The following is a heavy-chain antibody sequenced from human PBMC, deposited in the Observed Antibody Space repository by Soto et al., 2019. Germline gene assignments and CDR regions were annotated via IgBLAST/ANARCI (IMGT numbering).Heavy chain of an antibody. V-gene: IGHV1-18*01. D-gene: IGHD3-16*01. CDR2: VSGYNGNT. CDR3: SRDLGAKVYF. J-gene: IGHJ4*02. CDR1: GYTFTSHG. Sequence: QVQLVQSGAEVKKPGASVKVSCKASGYTFTSHGISWVRQAPGQGLEWMGWVSGYNGNTNYAQKFQGRVTMTTDTSTTTAYMELRSLTSDDTAVYYCSRDLGAKVYFLGQGTLVTVSS.